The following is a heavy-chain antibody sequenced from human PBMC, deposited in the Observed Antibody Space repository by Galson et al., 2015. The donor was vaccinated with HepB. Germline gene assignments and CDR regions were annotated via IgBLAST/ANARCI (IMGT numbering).Heavy chain of an antibody. V-gene: IGHV1-2*06. D-gene: IGHD6-19*01. CDR1: GYTFTGYY. J-gene: IGHJ4*02. CDR2: INPNSGGT. CDR3: ARVPWSSGWSGVVGY. Sequence: SVKVSCKASGYTFTGYYMHWVRQAPGRGLEWMGRINPNSGGTNYAQKFQGRVTMTRDTSISTAYMELSRLRSDDTAVYYCARVPWSSGWSGVVGYWGQGTLVTVSS.